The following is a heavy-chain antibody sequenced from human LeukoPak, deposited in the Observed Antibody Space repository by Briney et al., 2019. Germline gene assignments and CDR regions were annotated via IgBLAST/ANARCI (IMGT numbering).Heavy chain of an antibody. CDR3: AGAVAGTNWFDP. D-gene: IGHD6-19*01. Sequence: SVKVSCKVSGYTLTELSMHWVPQAPGQGLEWMGGIIPIFGTANYAQKFQGRVTITADESTSTAYVELSSLRSEDTAVYYCAGAVAGTNWFDPWGQGTLVTVSS. CDR1: GYTLTELS. J-gene: IGHJ5*02. CDR2: IIPIFGTA. V-gene: IGHV1-69*13.